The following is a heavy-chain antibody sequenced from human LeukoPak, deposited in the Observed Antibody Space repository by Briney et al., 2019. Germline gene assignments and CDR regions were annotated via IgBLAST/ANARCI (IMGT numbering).Heavy chain of an antibody. CDR2: ISGSGGST. CDR1: GFTFSSYG. J-gene: IGHJ4*02. Sequence: GGSLRLSCAASGFTFSSYGMSWVRQAPGKGLEWVSAISGSGGSTYYADSVKGRFTISRDNSKNTLYLQMNGLGAEDTAVYYCARDRHLVGYYGSGSYYNRGGCFDYWGQGTLVTVSS. V-gene: IGHV3-23*01. D-gene: IGHD3-10*01. CDR3: ARDRHLVGYYGSGSYYNRGGCFDY.